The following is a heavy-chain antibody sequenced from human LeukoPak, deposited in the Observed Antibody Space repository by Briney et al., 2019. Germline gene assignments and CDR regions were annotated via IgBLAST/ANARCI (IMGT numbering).Heavy chain of an antibody. Sequence: SETLSLTCTVSGGSISSGDYYWSWIRQPPGKGLEWIGYIYYSGSTYYNPSLKSRVTISVDTSKNQFSLKLSSVTAADTAVYYCARAPQQLRRDRPFDYWGQGTLVTVSS. CDR1: GGSISSGDYY. J-gene: IGHJ4*02. V-gene: IGHV4-30-4*01. CDR2: IYYSGST. D-gene: IGHD6-13*01. CDR3: ARAPQQLRRDRPFDY.